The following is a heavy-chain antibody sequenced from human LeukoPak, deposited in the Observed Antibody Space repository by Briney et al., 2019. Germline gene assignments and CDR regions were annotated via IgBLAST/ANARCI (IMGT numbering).Heavy chain of an antibody. J-gene: IGHJ5*02. Sequence: SGGSLRLSCAASGFTFSNYAMHWVRQAPGKGLEWVSGISWNSDSIGYGDSVKGRFTISRDNAKNLLFLQMDTLTGEDTAFYYCAKDHRRFTTVVTTFTSWGQGALVTVSS. CDR1: GFTFSNYA. CDR2: ISWNSDSI. D-gene: IGHD4-23*01. CDR3: AKDHRRFTTVVTTFTS. V-gene: IGHV3-9*01.